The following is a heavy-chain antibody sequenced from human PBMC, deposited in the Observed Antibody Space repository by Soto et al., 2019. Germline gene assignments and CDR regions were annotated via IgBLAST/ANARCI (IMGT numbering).Heavy chain of an antibody. J-gene: IGHJ6*02. D-gene: IGHD6-19*01. Sequence: PSETLSLTCAISGDSVSSNSAAWNWIRQSPSRGLEWLGRTYYRSKWYNDYAVSVKSRITINPDTSKNQFSLQLNSVTPEDTAVYYCAASIQEKWLDYYYYGMDVRGQGTTVTVSS. CDR3: AASIQEKWLDYYYYGMDV. V-gene: IGHV6-1*01. CDR1: GDSVSSNSAA. CDR2: TYYRSKWYN.